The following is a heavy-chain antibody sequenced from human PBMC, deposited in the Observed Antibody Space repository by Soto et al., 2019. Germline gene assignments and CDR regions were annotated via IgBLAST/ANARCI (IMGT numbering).Heavy chain of an antibody. V-gene: IGHV4-4*02. CDR3: ATKRGRREFAYSPFDY. CDR2: IYLSGST. Sequence: PSETLSLTCAVSGGSISSSNWWSWVRQPPGKGLEWIGEIYLSGSTNYNPSLKSRVTISVDKSKNQFSLKLSSVTAADTAVYYCATKRGRREFAYSPFDYWGQGTLVTVSS. J-gene: IGHJ4*02. CDR1: GGSISSSNW. D-gene: IGHD2-21*01.